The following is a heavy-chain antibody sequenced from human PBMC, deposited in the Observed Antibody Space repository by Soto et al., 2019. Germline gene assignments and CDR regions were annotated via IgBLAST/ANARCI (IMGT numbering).Heavy chain of an antibody. V-gene: IGHV3-11*06. D-gene: IGHD4-17*01. CDR3: ARSTVTTSAGFDY. CDR2: ISSSSSYT. CDR1: GFTFSDYY. J-gene: IGHJ4*02. Sequence: GGSLRLSCAASGFTFSDYYMSWIRQAPGKGLEWVSYISSSSSYTNYADSVKGRFTISRDNAKNSLYLQMNSLRAEDTAVYYCARSTVTTSAGFDYWGQGTQVTVSS.